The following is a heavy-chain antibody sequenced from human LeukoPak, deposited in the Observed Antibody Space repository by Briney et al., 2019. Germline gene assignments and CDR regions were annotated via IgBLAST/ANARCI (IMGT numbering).Heavy chain of an antibody. CDR1: GFTFSSYA. CDR3: ARALSQWLAPDY. Sequence: GGSLRLSCAASGFTFSSYAMHWVRQAPGKGLEWVAVISYDGSNKYYADSVKGRFTISRDNSKNMLYLQMNSLRAEDTAVYYCARALSQWLAPDYWGQGTLVTVSS. D-gene: IGHD6-19*01. CDR2: ISYDGSNK. J-gene: IGHJ4*02. V-gene: IGHV3-30-3*01.